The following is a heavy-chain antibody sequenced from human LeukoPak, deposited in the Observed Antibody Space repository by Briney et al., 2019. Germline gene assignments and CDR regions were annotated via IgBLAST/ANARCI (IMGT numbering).Heavy chain of an antibody. V-gene: IGHV3-9*01. CDR2: ISWNSGSI. CDR3: AKAITYGSGSYSDAFDI. Sequence: PGRSLRLSCAASGFTFDDYAMHWVRQAPGKGLEWVSGISWNSGSIGYADSVKGRFTISRDNAKNSLYLQMNSLRAEDTALYYCAKAITYGSGSYSDAFDIWGQGTMVTVSS. D-gene: IGHD3-10*01. J-gene: IGHJ3*02. CDR1: GFTFDDYA.